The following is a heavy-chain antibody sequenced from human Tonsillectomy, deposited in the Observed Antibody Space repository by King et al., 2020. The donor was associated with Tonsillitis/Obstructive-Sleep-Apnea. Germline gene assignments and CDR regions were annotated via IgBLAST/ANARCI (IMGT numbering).Heavy chain of an antibody. V-gene: IGHV3-23*04. CDR1: GFTFSSYA. J-gene: IGHJ5*02. CDR3: AKVIVLKWLRLGWFDP. Sequence: QLVQSGGGLVQPGGSLRLSCAASGFTFSSYAMSWVRQAPGKGLEWVSAISGSGGSTDYADSVKGRFTISRDNSKNTLYLQMNSLRAEDTAVYYCAKVIVLKWLRLGWFDPWGQGTLVTVSS. CDR2: ISGSGGST. D-gene: IGHD5-12*01.